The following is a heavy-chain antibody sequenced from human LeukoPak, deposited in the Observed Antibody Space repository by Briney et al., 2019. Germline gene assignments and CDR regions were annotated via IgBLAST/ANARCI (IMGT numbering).Heavy chain of an antibody. V-gene: IGHV4-61*02. D-gene: IGHD2-2*01. CDR3: ARQTSTTSVDY. Sequence: SETLSLTYTVPGGSISSGSYYWRWIRQPAGKGLEWIGRIYTSGSTNYNPSLKSRVTISVDTSKNQFSLNLSSVTAADTAVYYCARQTSTTSVDYRGQGTLVTVSS. J-gene: IGHJ4*02. CDR2: IYTSGST. CDR1: GGSISSGSYY.